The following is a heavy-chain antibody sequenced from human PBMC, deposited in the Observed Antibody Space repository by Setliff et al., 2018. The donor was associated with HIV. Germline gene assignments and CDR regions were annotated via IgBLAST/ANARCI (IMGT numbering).Heavy chain of an antibody. CDR3: ARTPYYGSGSYYPQFDS. D-gene: IGHD3-10*01. CDR2: ISPGGGST. J-gene: IGHJ4*02. Sequence: ASVKVSCKASGDTFGSHTIHWVRQAPGQGLEWMGKISPGGGSTSKEQKFQGRFTMTRDTSTSTVYMELSSLRSDDTAVYYCARTPYYGSGSYYPQFDSWGQGTLVTVSS. CDR1: GDTFGSHT. V-gene: IGHV1-46*01.